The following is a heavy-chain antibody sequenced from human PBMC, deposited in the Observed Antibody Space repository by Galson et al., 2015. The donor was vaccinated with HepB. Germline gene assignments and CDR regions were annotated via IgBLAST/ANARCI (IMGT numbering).Heavy chain of an antibody. D-gene: IGHD6-19*01. Sequence: SLRLSCAASGFTFSRYWMSWVRQAPGKGLEWVANIKEDGSEKYYVDSVKGRFTISRDNAKNSLYLQMNSLRVEDTAVYYCAKDGDSIAVAGDFDYWGQGTLVTVSS. V-gene: IGHV3-7*01. CDR3: AKDGDSIAVAGDFDY. J-gene: IGHJ4*02. CDR1: GFTFSRYW. CDR2: IKEDGSEK.